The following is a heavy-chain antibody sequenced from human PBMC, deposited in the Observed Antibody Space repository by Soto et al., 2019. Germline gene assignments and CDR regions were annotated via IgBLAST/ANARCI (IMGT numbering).Heavy chain of an antibody. V-gene: IGHV4-30-4*01. CDR2: IYYSGST. D-gene: IGHD6-19*01. Sequence: SESLSLTCTVSGGSISSGDYYWSWIRQPPGKGLEWIGYIYYSGSTYYNPSLKSRVTISVDTSKNQFSLKLSSVTAADTAVYYCARRRSNYARSGWQQWLVLGWFDPWGQGTLVTGSS. J-gene: IGHJ5*02. CDR1: GGSISSGDYY. CDR3: ARRRSNYARSGWQQWLVLGWFDP.